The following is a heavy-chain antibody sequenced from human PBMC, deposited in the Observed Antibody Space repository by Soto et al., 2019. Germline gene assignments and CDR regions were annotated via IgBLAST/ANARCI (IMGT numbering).Heavy chain of an antibody. J-gene: IGHJ4*02. D-gene: IGHD2-8*01. CDR1: GFNFSNYW. CDR3: AIMYFAPPFTSLDH. CDR2: IKKDGSEK. Sequence: EVHLVESGGGLVQPGGSLRLSCAASGFNFSNYWLSWVRQAPGKGLEWVGHIKKDGSEKYYVGSVVGRFTISRDNAENSLYLQMNSLRAEDTAVYYCAIMYFAPPFTSLDHWGQGTLVTVSS. V-gene: IGHV3-7*01.